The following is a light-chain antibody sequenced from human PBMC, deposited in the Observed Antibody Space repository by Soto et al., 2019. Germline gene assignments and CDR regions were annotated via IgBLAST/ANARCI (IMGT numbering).Light chain of an antibody. CDR3: LTWDSSLSVVV. V-gene: IGLV1-51*01. CDR1: SSDIGNYY. Sequence: QSVLTQPPSVSADPGQEVTIACSGRSSDIGNYYVSWYQQLPGTAPKLLIYDNNKRPSGIPDRISGSKSGTSATLTITGLQTGDEADYYCLTWDSSLSVVVLGGGTQLTVL. CDR2: DNN. J-gene: IGLJ2*01.